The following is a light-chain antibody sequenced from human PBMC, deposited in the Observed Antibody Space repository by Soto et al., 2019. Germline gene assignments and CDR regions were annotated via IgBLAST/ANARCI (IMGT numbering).Light chain of an antibody. CDR1: QSVSQN. Sequence: EIVLTQSPGTLSLSPGERATLSCRASQSVSQNFLAWYQQKPGQAPRLLIYGASTRATGIPARFSGSGSGTEFTLTISSLQSEDFAVYYCQQYNNWPPWTFGQGTKVEIK. J-gene: IGKJ1*01. CDR3: QQYNNWPPWT. V-gene: IGKV3-15*01. CDR2: GAS.